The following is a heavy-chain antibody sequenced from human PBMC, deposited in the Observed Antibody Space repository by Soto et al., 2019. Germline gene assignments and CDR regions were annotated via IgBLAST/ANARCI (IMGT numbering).Heavy chain of an antibody. CDR2: IYYSGST. CDR1: GGSISSGGYY. J-gene: IGHJ5*02. V-gene: IGHV4-31*03. D-gene: IGHD3-10*01. Sequence: SETLSLTCTVSGGSISSGGYYWSWIRQHPGKGLEWIGYIYYSGSTYYNPSLKSRVTISVDTSKYQFSLKLSSVTAADTAVYFCSEVRGVNWFYPRGQRTLVTVSS. CDR3: SEVRGVNWFYP.